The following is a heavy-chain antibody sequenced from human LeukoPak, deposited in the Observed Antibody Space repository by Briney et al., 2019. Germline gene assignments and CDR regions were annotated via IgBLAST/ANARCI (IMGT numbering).Heavy chain of an antibody. V-gene: IGHV3-33*01. Sequence: GGSLRLSCAASGFTFSSYGMHWVRQAPGEGLEWVAVIWYDGSNKYYADSVKGRFTISRDNSKNTLYLQMNSLRAEDTAVYYCAASSSGYCDYWGQGTLVTVSS. D-gene: IGHD3-22*01. CDR3: AASSSGYCDY. J-gene: IGHJ4*02. CDR2: IWYDGSNK. CDR1: GFTFSSYG.